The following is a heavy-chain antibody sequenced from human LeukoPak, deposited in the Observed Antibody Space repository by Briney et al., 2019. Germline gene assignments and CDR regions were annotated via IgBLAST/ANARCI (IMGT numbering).Heavy chain of an antibody. CDR3: ARGRNYYDSRRRLYYFDY. J-gene: IGHJ4*02. V-gene: IGHV4-34*01. CDR1: GGSFSGYY. Sequence: ASETLSLTCAVYGGSFSGYYWSWIRQPPGKGLEWIGEINHSGSTNYNPSLKSRVTISVDTSKNQFSLKLSSVTAADTAVYYCARGRNYYDSRRRLYYFDYWGQRTLVTVSS. D-gene: IGHD3-22*01. CDR2: INHSGST.